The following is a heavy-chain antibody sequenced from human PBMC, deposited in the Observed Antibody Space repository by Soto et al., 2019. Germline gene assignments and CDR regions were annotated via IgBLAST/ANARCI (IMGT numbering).Heavy chain of an antibody. CDR1: GFTFSSYG. CDR2: IWYDGSNK. D-gene: IGHD1-7*01. Sequence: VQLVESGGGVVQPGRSLRLSCAASGFTFSSYGMHWVRQAPGKGLEWVAVIWYDGSNKYYADSVKGRFTISRDNSKNPLYLAMNRLRAEHTAVYCCARVGITGTTFRGFDYWGQGTQVTVAS. V-gene: IGHV3-33*01. J-gene: IGHJ4*02. CDR3: ARVGITGTTFRGFDY.